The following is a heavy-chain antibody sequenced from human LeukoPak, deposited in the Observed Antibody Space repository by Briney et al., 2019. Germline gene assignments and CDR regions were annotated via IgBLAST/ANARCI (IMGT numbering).Heavy chain of an antibody. J-gene: IGHJ6*03. CDR3: ARTSEGYCRSTRCWAYYYYMDV. CDR1: GGSFSGYY. V-gene: IGHV4-34*01. D-gene: IGHD2-2*01. CDR2: INHSGST. Sequence: SETLSLTCAVYGGSFSGYYWSWIRQPPGKGLEWIGEINHSGSTNYNPSLKSRVTISVDTSKNQFSLKLRSVTAADTAVYYCARTSEGYCRSTRCWAYYYYMDVWGKGTTVTISS.